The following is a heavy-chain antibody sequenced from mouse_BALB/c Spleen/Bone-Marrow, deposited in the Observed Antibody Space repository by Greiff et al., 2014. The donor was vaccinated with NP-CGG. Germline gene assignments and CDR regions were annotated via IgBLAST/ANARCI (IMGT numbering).Heavy chain of an antibody. V-gene: IGHV1-80*01. CDR3: ARDYYGSRYYFDY. CDR1: GYAFSSYW. D-gene: IGHD1-1*01. CDR2: IYPGDGDT. Sequence: QVQLKDSGAELVRPGSSVKISCKASGYAFSSYWMNWVKQRPGQGLEWIGQIYPGDGDTNYNGKFKGKATLTADKSSSTAYMQLSSLTSEDSAVYFCARDYYGSRYYFDYRGQGTTLTVSS. J-gene: IGHJ2*01.